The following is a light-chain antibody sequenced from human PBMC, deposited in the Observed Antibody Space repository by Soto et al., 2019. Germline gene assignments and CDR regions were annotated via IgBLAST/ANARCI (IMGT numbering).Light chain of an antibody. CDR3: QQYNRYPLT. CDR1: QSISSW. V-gene: IGKV1-5*03. CDR2: KAS. Sequence: DIPMTQSPSTLSASVGDRVTITCRASQSISSWLAWYQQNPGKAPKLLIYKASSLESGVRSRCSGSGSGTEFTLPLGSLQPDDFATYYCQQYNRYPLTFGGGTKVEIK. J-gene: IGKJ4*01.